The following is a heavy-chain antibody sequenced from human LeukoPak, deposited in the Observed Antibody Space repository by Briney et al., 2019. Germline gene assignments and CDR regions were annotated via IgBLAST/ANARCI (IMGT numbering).Heavy chain of an antibody. CDR1: GDSISSSGSS. Sequence: PSETLSLTCTVSGDSISSSGSSWGWIRQPPGKGLEWIGDIFYTGRTYYNPSLKSRVTISVDTSKNQFSLKLSSVTAADTAIYYCAREESDYYFDYWGQGTLVTVSS. CDR2: IFYTGRT. J-gene: IGHJ4*02. CDR3: AREESDYYFDY. V-gene: IGHV4-39*01.